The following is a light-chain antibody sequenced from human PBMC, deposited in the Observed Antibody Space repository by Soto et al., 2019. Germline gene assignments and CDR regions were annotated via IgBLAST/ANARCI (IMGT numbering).Light chain of an antibody. CDR2: KAS. CDR1: QSISSR. Sequence: GDRVTITCRASQSISSRLAWYQQKPGKVPKLLIYKASSLESGVPSRFSGSGSGTEFTLTISSLQPDDFATYYCQQYDSYSWTFGQGTKVEI. J-gene: IGKJ1*01. CDR3: QQYDSYSWT. V-gene: IGKV1-5*03.